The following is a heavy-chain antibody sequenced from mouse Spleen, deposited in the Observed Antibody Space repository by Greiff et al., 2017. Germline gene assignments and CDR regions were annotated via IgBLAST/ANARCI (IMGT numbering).Heavy chain of an antibody. CDR1: GFSLTSYG. Sequence: VQLQESGPGLVQPSQSLSITCTVSGFSLTSYGVHWVRQSPGKGLEWLGVIWRGGSTDYNAAFMSRLSITKDNSKSQVFFKMNSLQADDTAIYFCAKTGTGGFFFDYWGQGTTLTVSS. D-gene: IGHD4-1*01. V-gene: IGHV2-5*01. CDR3: AKTGTGGFFFDY. CDR2: IWRGGST. J-gene: IGHJ2*01.